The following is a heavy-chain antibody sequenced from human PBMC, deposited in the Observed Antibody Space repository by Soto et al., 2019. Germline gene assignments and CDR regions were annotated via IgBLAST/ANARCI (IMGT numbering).Heavy chain of an antibody. V-gene: IGHV6-1*01. Sequence: SQTLSLTCAISGDSVSSNSAAWNWIRQSPSRGLEWLGRTYYRSKWYNDYAVSVKSRITINPDTSKNQFSLQLNSVTPEDTAVYYCAREGAAAGNIPDYYYGMDVWGQGTTVTVSS. CDR3: AREGAAAGNIPDYYYGMDV. J-gene: IGHJ6*02. CDR2: TYYRSKWYN. CDR1: GDSVSSNSAA. D-gene: IGHD6-13*01.